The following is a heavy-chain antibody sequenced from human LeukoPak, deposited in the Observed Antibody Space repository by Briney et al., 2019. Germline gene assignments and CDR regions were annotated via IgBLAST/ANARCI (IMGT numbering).Heavy chain of an antibody. D-gene: IGHD3-10*01. V-gene: IGHV3-23*01. CDR2: ISGSGGST. J-gene: IGHJ6*02. CDR1: GFTFSSYA. CDR3: AMAPYYYYGMDV. Sequence: PGGSLRLSCAASGFTFSSYAMSWVRQAPGKGLEWVSAISGSGGSTYYADSVKGRFTISRDNSKNTLYLQMNSLRAEDTAVYYCAMAPYYYYGMDVWGQGTTVTVSS.